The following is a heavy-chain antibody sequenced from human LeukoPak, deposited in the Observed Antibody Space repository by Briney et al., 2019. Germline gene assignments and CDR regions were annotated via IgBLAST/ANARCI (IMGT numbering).Heavy chain of an antibody. D-gene: IGHD4-11*01. CDR3: ARAPWAYGNYVHAFDI. CDR2: IYSGGRI. CDR1: GGSFSGYY. Sequence: PSETLSLTCAVYGGSFSGYYWAWIRQPPGKGLEWIGSIYSGGRIYYNPSLKSRVSISIDTSNNDLSLKVTSVTAADTAGYYCARAPWAYGNYVHAFDIWGQGTMVTVSS. V-gene: IGHV4-34*01. J-gene: IGHJ3*02.